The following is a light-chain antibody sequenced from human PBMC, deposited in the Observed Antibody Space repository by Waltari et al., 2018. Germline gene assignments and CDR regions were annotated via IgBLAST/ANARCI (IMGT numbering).Light chain of an antibody. Sequence: IVLTQSPATLSLSQGQRATLSCRVSQSVYTTSLAWYQQKPGQAPRLLIYSSSNRATGIPDRFSGSGSGTDFTLTISRLEPGDFAVYYCQQYGTSPWTFGQGTKVEIK. CDR2: SSS. CDR3: QQYGTSPWT. CDR1: QSVYTTS. J-gene: IGKJ1*01. V-gene: IGKV3-20*01.